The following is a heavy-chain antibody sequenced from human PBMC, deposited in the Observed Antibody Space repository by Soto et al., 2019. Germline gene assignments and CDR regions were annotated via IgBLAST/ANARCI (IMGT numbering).Heavy chain of an antibody. J-gene: IGHJ4*02. D-gene: IGHD2-8*01. CDR1: GFTFSSYA. V-gene: IGHV3-30-3*01. CDR3: ARGYCTNGVCYGVLFVGDY. CDR2: IPYDGSNK. Sequence: QVQLVESGGGVVQPGRSLRLSCAASGFTFSSYAMHWVRQAPGKGLEWVAVIPYDGSNKYYPDSVKGRFTISRDNSKNTLYLQMNSLRAEDTAVYYCARGYCTNGVCYGVLFVGDYSGQGTLVTVS.